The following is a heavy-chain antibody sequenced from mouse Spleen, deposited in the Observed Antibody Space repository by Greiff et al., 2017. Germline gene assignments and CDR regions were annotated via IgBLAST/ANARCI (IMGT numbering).Heavy chain of an antibody. V-gene: IGHV1-55*01. J-gene: IGHJ2*01. CDR2: IYPGSGST. CDR3: ARYYGSSYIDY. Sequence: QVHVKQSGAELVKPGASVKMSCKASGYTFTSYWITWVKQRPGQGLEWIGDIYPGSGSTNYNEKFKSKATLTVDTSSSTAYMQLSSLTSEDSAVYYCARYYGSSYIDYWGQGTTLTVSS. CDR1: GYTFTSYW. D-gene: IGHD1-1*01.